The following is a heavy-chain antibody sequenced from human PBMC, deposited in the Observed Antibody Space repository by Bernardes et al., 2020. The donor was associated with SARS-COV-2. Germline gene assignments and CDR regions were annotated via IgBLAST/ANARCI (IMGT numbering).Heavy chain of an antibody. J-gene: IGHJ5*02. CDR1: GGSISSYY. CDR2: IYTSGST. V-gene: IGHV4-4*07. D-gene: IGHD3-3*01. Sequence: SETLSLTCTVSGGSISSYYWSWIRQPAGKGLEWIGRIYTSGSTNYNPSLKSRVTMSVDTSKNQFSLKLSSVTAADTAVYYCARGTNDRDYDFWSGVMGWFDPWGQGTLVTVSS. CDR3: ARGTNDRDYDFWSGVMGWFDP.